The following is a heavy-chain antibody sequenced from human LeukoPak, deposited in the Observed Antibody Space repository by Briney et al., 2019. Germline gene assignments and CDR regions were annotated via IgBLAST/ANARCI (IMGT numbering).Heavy chain of an antibody. CDR1: GFAFSSYT. CDR2: ISGSGDST. Sequence: GGSLRLSCAASGFAFSSYTMNWVRQAPGKGLAWVSGISGSGDSTYYADSVKGRFTISRHNSKNTLYLQMNSLRAEDTAVYYCARSYYGSGRILGYWGQGTLVTVSS. J-gene: IGHJ4*02. V-gene: IGHV3-23*01. D-gene: IGHD3-10*01. CDR3: ARSYYGSGRILGY.